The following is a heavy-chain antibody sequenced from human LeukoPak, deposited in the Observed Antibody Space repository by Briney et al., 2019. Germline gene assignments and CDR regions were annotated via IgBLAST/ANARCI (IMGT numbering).Heavy chain of an antibody. CDR1: GFTFRSHA. J-gene: IGHJ6*02. Sequence: PGGSLRLSCVGSGFTFRSHAMSWVRQAPEKGLEFVSGIYENGGTTYYADSVKGRFSISRDNAKKALYLQMNSLRVEDTAVYFCARDTATGLDVWGQGTTVTVTS. D-gene: IGHD2-21*02. CDR3: ARDTATGLDV. V-gene: IGHV3-23*01. CDR2: IYENGGTT.